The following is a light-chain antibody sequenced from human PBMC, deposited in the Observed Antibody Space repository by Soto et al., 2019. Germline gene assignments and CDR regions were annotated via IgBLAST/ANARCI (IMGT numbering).Light chain of an antibody. J-gene: IGKJ5*01. V-gene: IGKV1-39*01. CDR1: QTISRF. CDR3: KQNYSLPIP. Sequence: TQMTQSPFSLSACVGDRGNIACRASQTISRFLNWYQHNPGKDHKILIYAEYTLQSGVTARFSGSGSGTDFTPIIRSMQHEDFATYYCKQNYSLPIPLGTGTRLEIK. CDR2: AEY.